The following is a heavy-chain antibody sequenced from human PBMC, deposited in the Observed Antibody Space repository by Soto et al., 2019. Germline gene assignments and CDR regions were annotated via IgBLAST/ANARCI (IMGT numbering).Heavy chain of an antibody. CDR2: IYYSGST. CDR3: ARHNYYGSGSYYKGPLSAFDI. J-gene: IGHJ3*02. V-gene: IGHV4-59*08. D-gene: IGHD3-10*01. Sequence: RLPPWKGLEWIGYIYYSGSTNYNPSLKSRVTISVDTSKNQFSLKLSSVTAADTAVYYCARHNYYGSGSYYKGPLSAFDIWGQGTMVT.